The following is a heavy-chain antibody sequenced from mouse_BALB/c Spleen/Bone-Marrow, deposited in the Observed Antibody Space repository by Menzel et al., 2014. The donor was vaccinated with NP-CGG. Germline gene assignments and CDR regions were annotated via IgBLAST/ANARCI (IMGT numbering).Heavy chain of an antibody. CDR3: NAEHGNYHYFDY. CDR1: GFNITDYS. Sequence: EVQLQQSGAELVRSGASVKLACTASGFNITDYSLHWVKQRPDQGLEWLGWLDPGNGDTEYAPKLQGKATMTADTSSNTAYLQLRRLTSEDTAVYYCNAEHGNYHYFDYWGQGTTLTVSS. V-gene: IGHV14-4*02. J-gene: IGHJ2*01. D-gene: IGHD6-1*01. CDR2: LDPGNGDT.